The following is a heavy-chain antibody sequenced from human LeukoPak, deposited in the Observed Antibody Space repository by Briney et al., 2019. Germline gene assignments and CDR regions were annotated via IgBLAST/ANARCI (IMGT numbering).Heavy chain of an antibody. Sequence: PSETRSPTCTVSDGSINSTSSYWGWVRQPPGKGLEWIGSIDYSGSTSYNPSLKSRVTISVDTSKNKVSLRLSSVTAADTAVYYCARHVFRWLLKSFDPWGQGTMPSDSS. CDR3: ARHVFRWLLKSFDP. V-gene: IGHV4-39*01. D-gene: IGHD2-15*01. CDR2: IDYSGST. J-gene: IGHJ5*02. CDR1: DGSINSTSSY.